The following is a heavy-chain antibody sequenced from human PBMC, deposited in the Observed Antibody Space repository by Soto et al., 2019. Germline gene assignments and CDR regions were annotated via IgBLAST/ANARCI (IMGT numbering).Heavy chain of an antibody. Sequence: QVQLQESGPGLVKPSGTLSLTCAVSSGSISTSNWWSWVRQPPGKGLEWIGEIYHSGSTNYDPSLKGRVTISGDKSKSQFSLKLSSVAAADTAVYYCASRANWALRYWGQGTLVTVSS. D-gene: IGHD7-27*01. CDR1: SGSISTSNW. J-gene: IGHJ4*02. CDR3: ASRANWALRY. CDR2: IYHSGST. V-gene: IGHV4-4*02.